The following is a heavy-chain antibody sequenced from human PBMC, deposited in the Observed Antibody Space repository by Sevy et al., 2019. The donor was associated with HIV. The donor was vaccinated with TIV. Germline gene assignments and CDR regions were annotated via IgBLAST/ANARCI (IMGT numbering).Heavy chain of an antibody. J-gene: IGHJ4*02. CDR3: ARAFTGGYQQPFDY. Sequence: GGSLRLSCAASGFTFSSHAMSRVRQAPRKGLEWVSAISDSRTTTYYEDSVKGRFTISRDNSKNTLYLQMDGLRAEDTAIYYCARAFTGGYQQPFDYWGQGTLVTVSS. CDR2: ISDSRTTT. V-gene: IGHV3-23*01. CDR1: GFTFSSHA. D-gene: IGHD1-26*01.